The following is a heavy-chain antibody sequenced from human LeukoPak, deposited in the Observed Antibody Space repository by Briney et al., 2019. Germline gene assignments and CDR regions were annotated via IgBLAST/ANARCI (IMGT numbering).Heavy chain of an antibody. D-gene: IGHD6-13*01. CDR1: GFTFSDYH. V-gene: IGHV3-11*01. CDR2: ISSSGSNI. CDR3: ARESSWSFDY. Sequence: GGSLRLSCAVSGFTFSDYHMTWIRQAPGKGLEWISYISSSGSNIYYADSVKGRFTIARDNAKNSVYLQMNSLRVEDTAVYYCARESSWSFDYWGQGTLLTVSS. J-gene: IGHJ4*02.